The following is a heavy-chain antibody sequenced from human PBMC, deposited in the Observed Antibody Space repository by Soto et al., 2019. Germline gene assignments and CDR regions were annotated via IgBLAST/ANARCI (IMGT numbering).Heavy chain of an antibody. CDR1: GFTFSNAW. Sequence: EVQLVESGGGLVKPGGSLRLSCAASGFTFSNAWLTWVRQAPGKGRDWVGRIKGKTAGGTTDYAAAVEGRFSISRDDSKNQLYLQMDGLKAEDTAVYYCASRPTFSNWWHEKYLQHWGQGTLVTVSS. D-gene: IGHD2-8*02. V-gene: IGHV3-15*01. J-gene: IGHJ1*01. CDR3: ASRPTFSNWWHEKYLQH. CDR2: IKGKTAGGTT.